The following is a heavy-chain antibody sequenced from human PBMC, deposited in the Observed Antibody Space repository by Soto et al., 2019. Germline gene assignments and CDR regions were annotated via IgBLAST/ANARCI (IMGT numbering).Heavy chain of an antibody. CDR3: ARVPLYYDFWSGSSGGYFDY. D-gene: IGHD3-3*01. CDR1: GGSFSGYY. Sequence: TCAVYGGSFSGYYWSWIRQPPGKGLEWIGEINHSGSTNYNPSLKSRVTISVDTSKNQFSLKLSSVTAADTAVYYCARVPLYYDFWSGSSGGYFDYWGQGTLVTVS. CDR2: INHSGST. J-gene: IGHJ4*02. V-gene: IGHV4-34*01.